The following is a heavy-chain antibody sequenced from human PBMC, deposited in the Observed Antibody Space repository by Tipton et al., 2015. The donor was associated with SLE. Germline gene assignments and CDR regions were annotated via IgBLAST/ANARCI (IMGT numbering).Heavy chain of an antibody. D-gene: IGHD6-19*01. CDR2: IYYSGST. CDR1: GGSISSGDYY. CDR3: ARTKAVAGTGSFDY. Sequence: TLSLTCTVSGGSISSGDYYWSWIRQPPGKGLEWIGYIYYSGSTYYNPSLKSRVTISVDTSKNQFSLKLSSVTAADTAVYYCARTKAVAGTGSFDYWGRGTLVTVSS. V-gene: IGHV4-30-4*01. J-gene: IGHJ4*02.